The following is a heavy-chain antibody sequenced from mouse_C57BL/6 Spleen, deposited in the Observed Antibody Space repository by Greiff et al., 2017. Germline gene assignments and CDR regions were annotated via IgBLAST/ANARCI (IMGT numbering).Heavy chain of an antibody. J-gene: IGHJ4*01. CDR1: GFNIKNTY. CDR2: IDPANGNA. Sequence: VPLKQSVAELVRPGASVKLSCTASGFNIKNTYMHLVKQRPEPGLGWIGRIDPANGNAKYAPTSLGKAPITADTSSNTAYLQLSSLTSEDTAIYYCASVYYSRGGAMDYWGQGTSVTVSS. CDR3: ASVYYSRGGAMDY. D-gene: IGHD1-1*01. V-gene: IGHV14-3*01.